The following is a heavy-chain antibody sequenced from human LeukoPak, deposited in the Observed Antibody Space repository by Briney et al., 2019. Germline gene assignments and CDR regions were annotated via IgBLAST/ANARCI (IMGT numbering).Heavy chain of an antibody. J-gene: IGHJ4*02. Sequence: PGGSLRLSCAASGFTFSSYWMHWVRQAPGKGLVWVSRINSDGSSTNYADSVKGRFTISRDNAKNTLYLQMNSLRAEDKAVYYCARDPPRGYSGYGIDYWGQGTLVTVSS. CDR3: ARDPPRGYSGYGIDY. CDR2: INSDGSST. V-gene: IGHV3-74*01. D-gene: IGHD5-12*01. CDR1: GFTFSSYW.